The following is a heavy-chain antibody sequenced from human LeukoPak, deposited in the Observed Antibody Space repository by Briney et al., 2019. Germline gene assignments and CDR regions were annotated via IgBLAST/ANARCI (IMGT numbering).Heavy chain of an antibody. Sequence: PGGSLRFSCTASGFTFDDYGMSWVRQAPGKGLEWVSGINWNGGSTGYADSVKGRFTISRDNAKNSLYLQMNSLRAEDTALYYCARESDSSGWPYFDYWGQGTLVTVSS. J-gene: IGHJ4*02. D-gene: IGHD6-19*01. CDR3: ARESDSSGWPYFDY. CDR2: INWNGGST. CDR1: GFTFDDYG. V-gene: IGHV3-20*04.